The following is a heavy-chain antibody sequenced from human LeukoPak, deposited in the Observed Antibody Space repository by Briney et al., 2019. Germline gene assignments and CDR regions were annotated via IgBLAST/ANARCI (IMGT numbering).Heavy chain of an antibody. Sequence: GGSPRLSSAASGFPFSDYYMSWIRQAPGKGVEWVSYISSSTSYTNYGDSVKGRFTISRESVKNSVYLEVNSLRAEDTAVYYCARDPSVAGALDYWGQGTLVTVSS. D-gene: IGHD6-19*01. CDR2: ISSSTSYT. V-gene: IGHV3-11*05. CDR1: GFPFSDYY. CDR3: ARDPSVAGALDY. J-gene: IGHJ4*02.